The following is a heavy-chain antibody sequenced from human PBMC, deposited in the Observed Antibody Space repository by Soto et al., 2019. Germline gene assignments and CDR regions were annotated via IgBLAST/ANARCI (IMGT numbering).Heavy chain of an antibody. CDR3: ARDRERITMVRGVIKKDYYYHGMDV. D-gene: IGHD3-10*01. J-gene: IGHJ6*02. CDR2: LSAYNGNT. Sequence: QVQLVHSGAEVKKPGASVKVSCKASGYTFTSYGISWVRQAPGQGLEWMGWLSAYNGNTNYAQKLQGRVTMTTDTSTSTAYMELRSLRSDDTAVYYCARDRERITMVRGVIKKDYYYHGMDVWGQGTTVTVSS. CDR1: GYTFTSYG. V-gene: IGHV1-18*01.